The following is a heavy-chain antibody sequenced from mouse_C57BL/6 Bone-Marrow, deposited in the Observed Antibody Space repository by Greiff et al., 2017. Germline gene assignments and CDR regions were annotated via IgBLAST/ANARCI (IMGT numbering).Heavy chain of an antibody. CDR3: ARHHYDGSSFYAMDY. V-gene: IGHV5-12*01. Sequence: EVHLVESGGGLVQPGGSLKLSCAASGFTFSDYYMYWVRQTPEKRLEWVAYISNGGGSTYYPDTIKGRFTISRDNAKNTLYLQMSRLKSEDTAMYYCARHHYDGSSFYAMDYWGQGTSVTVSS. CDR1: GFTFSDYY. CDR2: ISNGGGST. J-gene: IGHJ4*01. D-gene: IGHD1-1*01.